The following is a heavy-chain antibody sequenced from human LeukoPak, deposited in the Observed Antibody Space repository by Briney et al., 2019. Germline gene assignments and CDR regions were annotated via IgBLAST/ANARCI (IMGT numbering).Heavy chain of an antibody. CDR2: IKQDGSDR. CDR1: GFTFRNYW. Sequence: GGSLRLSYAASGFTFRNYWMSWVRQVPGTGLEWVANIKQDGSDRNYVTSVRGRFTISRDNAESSLYLQMNSLRAEDTAVYYRVRNLAVAGTCFDSWGQGTLVTVSS. J-gene: IGHJ4*02. V-gene: IGHV3-7*03. CDR3: VRNLAVAGTCFDS. D-gene: IGHD6-19*01.